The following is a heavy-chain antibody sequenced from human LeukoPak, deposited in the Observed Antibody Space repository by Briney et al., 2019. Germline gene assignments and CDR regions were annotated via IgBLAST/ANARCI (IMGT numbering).Heavy chain of an antibody. CDR1: GGSISSYY. J-gene: IGHJ5*02. Sequence: PSETLSLTCTVSGGSISSYYWSWIRQPPGKGLEWIGYMHHSGSTKHNPYLKSRVTISVDTSKSQFSLKLSSVTAAGTAVYYCARHAAVEGSSGWSPLWWFDPWGQGTLVTVSS. D-gene: IGHD6-19*01. CDR3: ARHAAVEGSSGWSPLWWFDP. V-gene: IGHV4-59*08. CDR2: MHHSGST.